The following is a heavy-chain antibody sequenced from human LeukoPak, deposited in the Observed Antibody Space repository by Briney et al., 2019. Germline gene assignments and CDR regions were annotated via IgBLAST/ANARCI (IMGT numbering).Heavy chain of an antibody. CDR3: ARGTITGGYFDGGDS. CDR1: GFTFGDYG. V-gene: IGHV3-30*02. D-gene: IGHD5-12*01. Sequence: GGSLRLSCAASGFTFGDYGMHWVRQAPGKGLQWVTFIRYNGVDKYYADFVRGRFSISRDNSKDTVFLQMNSLRRDDTAVYFCARGTITGGYFDGGDSWGQGTLVAVSS. CDR2: IRYNGVDK. J-gene: IGHJ4*02.